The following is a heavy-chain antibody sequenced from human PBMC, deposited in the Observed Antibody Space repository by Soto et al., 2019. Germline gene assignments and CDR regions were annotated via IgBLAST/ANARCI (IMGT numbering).Heavy chain of an antibody. Sequence: SETLSLTCTVSGGSISSGGYYWSWIRQHPGKGLEWIGYIYYSGSTYYNPSLKSRVTISVDTSKNKFSLKLSSVTAADTAVYYCARESHDYGDYMVDYWGQGTLVTVSS. V-gene: IGHV4-31*03. CDR3: ARESHDYGDYMVDY. CDR2: IYYSGST. CDR1: GGSISSGGYY. D-gene: IGHD4-17*01. J-gene: IGHJ4*02.